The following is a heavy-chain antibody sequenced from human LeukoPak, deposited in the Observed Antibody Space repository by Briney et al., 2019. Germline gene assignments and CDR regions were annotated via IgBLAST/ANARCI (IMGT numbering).Heavy chain of an antibody. V-gene: IGHV4-59*01. CDR2: IYYSGST. J-gene: IGHJ5*02. D-gene: IGHD3-16*01. CDR1: GGSISSYY. CDR3: ARDYDYVPGGFDP. Sequence: SETLSLTCTVSGGSISSYYWSWIRQPPGKGLEWIGYIYYSGSTNYNPSLKSRVTISVDTSKNQFSLKLSSVTAADTAVYYCARDYDYVPGGFDPWGQGTLVTVSS.